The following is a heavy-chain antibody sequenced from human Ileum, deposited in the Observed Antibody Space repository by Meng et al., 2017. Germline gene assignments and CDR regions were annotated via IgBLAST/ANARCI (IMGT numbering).Heavy chain of an antibody. CDR2: ISASGDST. V-gene: IGHV3-23*01. CDR1: GFPFSFYA. Sequence: EVQLLEAGGGLVESGGSLRLSFAASGFPFSFYAMGWVRQAPGQGLELVSAISASGDSTYYADSVKGRFTVSRDNSKYTLYLQMESLRAEDTAMYYCAFDFWGQGTLVTVSS. J-gene: IGHJ4*02. CDR3: AFDF.